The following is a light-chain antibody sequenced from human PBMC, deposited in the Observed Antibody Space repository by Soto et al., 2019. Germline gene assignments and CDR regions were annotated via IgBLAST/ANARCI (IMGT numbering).Light chain of an antibody. CDR1: SSDVGNYNY. J-gene: IGLJ2*01. V-gene: IGLV2-8*01. CDR3: ISYAGSDNLV. Sequence: QSPLTQPPSASGTPGQSVTISCTGTSSDVGNYNYVSWYQQHPGKAPRLLIYEVTKRPSGVPDRFSGSKSDNTASLTVSGLQAEDEADYYCISYAGSDNLVVGGGTKLTVL. CDR2: EVT.